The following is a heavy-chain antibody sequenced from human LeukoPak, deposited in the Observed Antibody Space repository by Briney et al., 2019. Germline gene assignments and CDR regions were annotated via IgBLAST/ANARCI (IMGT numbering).Heavy chain of an antibody. Sequence: ASVKVSFKASGYTFTGHYMHWVRQAPGQELEWMGWINPNDGGTNYAQKFQGRVTMTRDTSISTAYMELSSLRSDDTAVYYCGRDGGSYHIDYWGQGTLVTVSS. CDR2: INPNDGGT. CDR1: GYTFTGHY. D-gene: IGHD1-26*01. V-gene: IGHV1-2*02. CDR3: GRDGGSYHIDY. J-gene: IGHJ4*02.